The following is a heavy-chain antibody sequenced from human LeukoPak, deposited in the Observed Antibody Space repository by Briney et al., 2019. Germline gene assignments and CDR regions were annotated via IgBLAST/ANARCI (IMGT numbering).Heavy chain of an antibody. V-gene: IGHV4-34*01. J-gene: IGHJ4*02. CDR2: INHSGST. Sequence: SETLSLTCAVYGGSFSGYYWSRIRQPPGKGLEWIGEINHSGSTNYNPSLKSRVTISVDTSKNQFSLKLSSVTAADTAFYYQAEGGIRYFDWYEDYWGQGTLVTVSS. CDR3: AEGGIRYFDWYEDY. D-gene: IGHD3-9*01. CDR1: GGSFSGYY.